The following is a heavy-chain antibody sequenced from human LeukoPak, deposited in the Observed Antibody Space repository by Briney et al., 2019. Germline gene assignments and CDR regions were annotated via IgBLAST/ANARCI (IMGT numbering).Heavy chain of an antibody. Sequence: PSETLSLTCTVSGGSISSSNYYWGWVRQPPGKGLEWIANIYYSGSTYYSPSLRSRVTISVDTSKNQFSLKLISVTAADTAVYYCARHASVSGNWPRPLDYWGQGSLVTVSS. J-gene: IGHJ4*02. D-gene: IGHD3-3*01. CDR2: IYYSGST. CDR3: ARHASVSGNWPRPLDY. CDR1: GGSISSSNYY. V-gene: IGHV4-39*01.